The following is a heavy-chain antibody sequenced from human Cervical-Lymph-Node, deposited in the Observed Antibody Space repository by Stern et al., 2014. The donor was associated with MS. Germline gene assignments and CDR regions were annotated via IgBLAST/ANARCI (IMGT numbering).Heavy chain of an antibody. CDR1: GFTFSSYT. CDR2: ISYDENNK. J-gene: IGHJ4*02. V-gene: IGHV3-30-3*01. CDR3: ARASNAYCAGDCYSGY. Sequence: DQLVESGGGVVQPGRSLRLSCAASGFTFSSYTMDWVRQAPGQGLEWVAVISYDENNKYYADSVKGRFTISRDNSKNTLYLQMNSLRAEDTAVYYCARASNAYCAGDCYSGYWGQGTLVTVSS. D-gene: IGHD2-21*02.